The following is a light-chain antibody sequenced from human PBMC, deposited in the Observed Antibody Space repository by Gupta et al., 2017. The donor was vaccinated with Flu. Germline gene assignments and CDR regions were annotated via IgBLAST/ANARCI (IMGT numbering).Light chain of an antibody. J-gene: IGKJ4*01. V-gene: IGKV3-11*01. CDR1: ENIKNF. CDR2: DAS. Sequence: ELVLTQSPATLSLSPGERATLSCRASENIKNFLAWYQHRPGQPPRLLVYDASKRATGIPARFGGSGSGTDFTLTISGLEAEDVTIYYCQQRNNWRSISFGRGTKVEV. CDR3: QQRNNWRSIS.